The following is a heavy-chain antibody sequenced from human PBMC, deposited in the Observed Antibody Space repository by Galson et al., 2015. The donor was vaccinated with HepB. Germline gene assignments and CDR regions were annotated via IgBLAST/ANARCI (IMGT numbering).Heavy chain of an antibody. CDR3: ARTIRTSSWHYYYYYGMDV. J-gene: IGHJ6*02. CDR1: GGTFSSYA. V-gene: IGHV1-69*13. Sequence: SVKVSCKASGGTFSSYAISWVRQAPGQGLEWMGGIIPIFGTANYAQKFQGRVTITADESTSTAYMELSSLRSEDTAVYYCARTIRTSSWHYYYYYGMDVWGQGTTVTVSS. D-gene: IGHD6-13*01. CDR2: IIPIFGTA.